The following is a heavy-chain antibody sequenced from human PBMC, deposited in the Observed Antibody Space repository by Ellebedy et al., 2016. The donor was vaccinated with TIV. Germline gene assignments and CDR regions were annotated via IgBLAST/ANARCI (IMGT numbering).Heavy chain of an antibody. V-gene: IGHV5-51*01. J-gene: IGHJ5*02. CDR1: GYSFTSYW. D-gene: IGHD3-10*01. Sequence: GESLKISXKGSGYSFTSYWIGWVRQMPGKVLEWMGIIYPGDSDTRYSPSFQGQVTISADKSISTAYLQWSSLKASDTAMYYCARPLPSDGSGTGWFDPWGQGTLVTVSS. CDR2: IYPGDSDT. CDR3: ARPLPSDGSGTGWFDP.